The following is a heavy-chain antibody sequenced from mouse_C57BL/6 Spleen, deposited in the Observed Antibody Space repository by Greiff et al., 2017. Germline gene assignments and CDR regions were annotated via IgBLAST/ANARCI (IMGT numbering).Heavy chain of an antibody. CDR2: IHPNSGST. CDR1: GYTFTSYW. J-gene: IGHJ2*01. D-gene: IGHD2-3*01. CDR3: ARSNDGYYGDYFDY. Sequence: QVQRQQPGAELVKPGASVKLSCKASGYTFTSYWMHWVKQRPGQGLEWIGMIHPNSGSTNYNEKFKSKATLTVDKSSSTAYMQLSSLTSEDSAVYYCARSNDGYYGDYFDYWGKGTTLTVSS. V-gene: IGHV1-64*01.